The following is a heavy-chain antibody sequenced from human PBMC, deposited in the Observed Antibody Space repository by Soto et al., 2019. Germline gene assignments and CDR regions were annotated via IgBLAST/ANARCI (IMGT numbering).Heavy chain of an antibody. CDR1: GFTFSSYA. Sequence: GGSLRLSCAASGFTFSSYAMRWVRQAPGKGLEWVAVISYDGSNKYYADSVKGRFTISRDNSKNTLYLQMNSLRAEDTAVYYCARAPLAYSSSWYFFDPSLDYWGQGTPVTVSS. D-gene: IGHD6-13*01. V-gene: IGHV3-30-3*01. CDR2: ISYDGSNK. CDR3: ARAPLAYSSSWYFFDPSLDY. J-gene: IGHJ4*02.